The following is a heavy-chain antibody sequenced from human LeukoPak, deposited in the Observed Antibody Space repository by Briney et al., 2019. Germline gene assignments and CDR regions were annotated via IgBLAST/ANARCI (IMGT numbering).Heavy chain of an antibody. J-gene: IGHJ4*02. D-gene: IGHD3-22*01. CDR1: GYSISSGYY. Sequence: SETLSLTCIVSGYSISSGYYWGWIRQPPGKGLEWIGNIHHSGSTYYNPSLKSRVTISVDTSKNQFSLRLTSVTAADTAVYYCASARIRSVGDSSGYYHNWGQGTLVTVSS. CDR2: IHHSGST. V-gene: IGHV4-38-2*02. CDR3: ASARIRSVGDSSGYYHN.